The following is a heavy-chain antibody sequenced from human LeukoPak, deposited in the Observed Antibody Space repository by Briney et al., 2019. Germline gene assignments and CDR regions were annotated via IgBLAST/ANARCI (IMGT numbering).Heavy chain of an antibody. CDR2: VSTSGHTL. CDR1: GFIFSDYY. D-gene: IGHD6-13*01. J-gene: IGHJ4*02. V-gene: IGHV3-11*04. Sequence: GGSLRLSCAASGFIFSDYYMSWIRQAPGRGLEWVSYVSTSGHTLNYADSVKGRFTISRDNAKNSLYLQMNSLRAEDTAVYYCARDSSSWYSVNDYWGQGTLVTVSS. CDR3: ARDSSSWYSVNDY.